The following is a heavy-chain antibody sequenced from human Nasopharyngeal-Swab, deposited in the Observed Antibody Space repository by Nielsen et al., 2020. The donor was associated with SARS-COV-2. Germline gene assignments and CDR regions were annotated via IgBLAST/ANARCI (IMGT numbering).Heavy chain of an antibody. Sequence: WIRQPPGKGLEWIGEIYHSGSTNYNPSLKSRVTISVDKSKNQCSLKLSSVTAADTAVYYCATTPPSPIQGGPHTYFDYRGQGTLVTVSS. CDR3: ATTPPSPIQGGPHTYFDY. CDR2: IYHSGST. J-gene: IGHJ4*02. V-gene: IGHV4-4*02. D-gene: IGHD5-18*01.